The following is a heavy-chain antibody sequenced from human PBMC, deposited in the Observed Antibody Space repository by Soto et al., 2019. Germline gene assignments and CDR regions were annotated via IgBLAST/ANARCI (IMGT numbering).Heavy chain of an antibody. CDR1: GFPFPSYA. V-gene: IGHV3-23*03. CDR3: AKDAVSGDGVWLAHD. Sequence: GGSLRLSCAASGFPFPSYAIIWIRQVPGRGLEWVSGLYGGGRGIHYADSVKGRFTISRDNSAYTVYLQMNNLRVEDTATYYCAKDAVSGDGVWLAHDWGQGTVVTVSS. D-gene: IGHD4-17*01. J-gene: IGHJ4*02. CDR2: LYGGGRGI.